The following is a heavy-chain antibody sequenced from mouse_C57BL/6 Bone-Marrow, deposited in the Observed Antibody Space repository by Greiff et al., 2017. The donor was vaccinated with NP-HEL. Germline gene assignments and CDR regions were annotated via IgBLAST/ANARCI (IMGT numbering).Heavy chain of an antibody. CDR2: INPGSGGT. CDR3: ARELRGFAY. D-gene: IGHD1-1*01. J-gene: IGHJ3*01. CDR1: GYAFTNYL. V-gene: IGHV1-54*01. Sequence: QVQLQQSGAELVRPGTSVKVSCKASGYAFTNYLIEWVKQRPGQGLEWIGVINPGSGGTNYNEKFQGKETLTADKSSSTAYMQLSSLTSEDSAVYFCARELRGFAYWGQGTLVTVSA.